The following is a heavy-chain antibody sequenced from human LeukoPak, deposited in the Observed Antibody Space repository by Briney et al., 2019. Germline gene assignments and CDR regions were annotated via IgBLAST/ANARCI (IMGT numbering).Heavy chain of an antibody. CDR3: ARSSYSSSSSV. V-gene: IGHV3-7*03. CDR2: INSDGSEG. CDR1: GFTFSGFW. D-gene: IGHD6-6*01. Sequence: GGSLRLSCAVSGFTFSGFWMSWSRQAPGKGLEWVASINSDGSEGYYADVVKGRFTISRDNAKNSLYLQVNSLRAEDTAVYYCARSSYSSSSSVWGQGTMVTVSS. J-gene: IGHJ3*01.